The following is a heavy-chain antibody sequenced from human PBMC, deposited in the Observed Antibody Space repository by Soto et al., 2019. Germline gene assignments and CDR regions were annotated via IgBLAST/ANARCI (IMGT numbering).Heavy chain of an antibody. D-gene: IGHD1-26*01. J-gene: IGHJ6*03. CDR1: GFTFSSYA. V-gene: IGHV3-23*01. Sequence: XXSLRLSFAASGFTFSSYAMRWVLQAPGKGLEWVSAISGSGGSTYYADSVKGRFTISRDNSKNTLYLQMNSLRAEDTAVYYCAKGGSGRDYYYYYMDVWGKGTTVTVSS. CDR2: ISGSGGST. CDR3: AKGGSGRDYYYYYMDV.